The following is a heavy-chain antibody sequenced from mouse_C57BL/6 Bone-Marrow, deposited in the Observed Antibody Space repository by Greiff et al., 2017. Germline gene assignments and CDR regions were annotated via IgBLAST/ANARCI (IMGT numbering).Heavy chain of an antibody. D-gene: IGHD1-1*01. V-gene: IGHV14-3*01. CDR2: IDPANGNT. J-gene: IGHJ3*01. Sequence: EVQLQQSVAELVRPGASVKLSCTASGFNIKNTYMHWVKQRPEQGLEWIGRIDPANGNTKYAPKFQGKATITADTSSNTAYLQLRSLTTEDTAIYYCAKDYYGSSSAWFAYWGQWTLVTVSA. CDR3: AKDYYGSSSAWFAY. CDR1: GFNIKNTY.